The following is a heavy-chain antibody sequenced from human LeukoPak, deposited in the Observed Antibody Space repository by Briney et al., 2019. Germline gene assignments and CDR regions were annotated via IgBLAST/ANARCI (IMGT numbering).Heavy chain of an antibody. J-gene: IGHJ3*02. V-gene: IGHV4-30-4*01. CDR1: GGSISSGDYY. CDR2: IYYSGST. D-gene: IGHD6-19*01. CDR3: ARPEQWQKNGAFDI. Sequence: PSQTLSLTCTVSGGSISSGDYYWSWIRQPPGKGLEWIGYIYYSGSTNYNPSLKSRVTISVDTSKNQFSLKLSSVTAADTAVYYCARPEQWQKNGAFDIWGQGTMVTVSS.